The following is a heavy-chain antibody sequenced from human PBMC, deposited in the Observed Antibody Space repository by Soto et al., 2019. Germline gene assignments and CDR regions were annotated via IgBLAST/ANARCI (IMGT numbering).Heavy chain of an antibody. V-gene: IGHV3-30-3*01. CDR2: ISYDGSNK. CDR3: ARASRWDSSGYSLDY. J-gene: IGHJ4*02. D-gene: IGHD3-22*01. CDR1: GFTFSSYA. Sequence: GGSLRLSCAASGFTFSSYAMHWVRQAPGKGLEWVAVISYDGSNKYYADSVKGRFTISRDNSKNTQYLQMNSLRAEDTAVYYCARASRWDSSGYSLDYWGQGTLVTVSS.